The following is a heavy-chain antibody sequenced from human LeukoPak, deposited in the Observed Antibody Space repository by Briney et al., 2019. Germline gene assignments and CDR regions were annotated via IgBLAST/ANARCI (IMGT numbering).Heavy chain of an antibody. CDR3: ARANRSGWYSGGAYFDY. V-gene: IGHV4-59*01. CDR1: GGSTSSYY. D-gene: IGHD6-19*01. Sequence: SETLSLTCTVSGGSTSSYYWSWIRQPPGKGLEWIGYIYYSGSTNYNPSLKSRVTISVDTSKNQFSLKLSSVTAADTAVYYCARANRSGWYSGGAYFDYWGQGTLVTVSS. CDR2: IYYSGST. J-gene: IGHJ4*02.